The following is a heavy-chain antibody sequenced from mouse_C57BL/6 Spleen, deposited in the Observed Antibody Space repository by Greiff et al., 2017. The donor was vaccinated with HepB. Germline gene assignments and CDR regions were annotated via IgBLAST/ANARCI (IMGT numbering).Heavy chain of an antibody. J-gene: IGHJ2*01. CDR3: ARRRYWFDY. V-gene: IGHV1-50*01. Sequence: QVQLQQPGAELVKPGASVKLSCKASGYTFTSYWMQWVKQRPGQGLEWIGEIDPSDSYTNYNQKLKGKATLTVDTSSSTAYMQLSSLTSEDSAVYYCARRRYWFDYWGQGTTLTVSS. D-gene: IGHD2-14*01. CDR2: IDPSDSYT. CDR1: GYTFTSYW.